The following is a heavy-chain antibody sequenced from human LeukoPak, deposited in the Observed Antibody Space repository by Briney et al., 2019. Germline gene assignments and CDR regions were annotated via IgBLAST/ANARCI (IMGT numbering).Heavy chain of an antibody. CDR3: ARDGYYDSSGYNPFDY. D-gene: IGHD3-22*01. J-gene: IGHJ4*02. CDR1: GGSISSGGYS. CDR2: IYHSGST. V-gene: IGHV4-30-2*01. Sequence: SETLSLTCAVSGGSISSGGYSWSWIRQPPGKGLEWIGYIYHSGSTYYNPSLKSRVTISVDRSKNQFSLKLSSVTAADTAVYYCARDGYYDSSGYNPFDYWGQGTLVAVSS.